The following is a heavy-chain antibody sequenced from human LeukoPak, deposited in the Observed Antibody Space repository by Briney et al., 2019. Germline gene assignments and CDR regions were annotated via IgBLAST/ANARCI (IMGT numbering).Heavy chain of an antibody. CDR2: ISGSGGST. CDR3: AKGRITMVRGVDGMDV. CDR1: GFTFSSYA. J-gene: IGHJ6*02. V-gene: IGHV3-23*01. Sequence: GGSLRLSCAASGFTFSSYAMSRVRQAPGKGLEWVSAISGSGGSTYYADSVKGRFTISRDNSKNTLYLQMNSLRAEDTAVYYCAKGRITMVRGVDGMDVWGQGTTVTVSS. D-gene: IGHD3-10*01.